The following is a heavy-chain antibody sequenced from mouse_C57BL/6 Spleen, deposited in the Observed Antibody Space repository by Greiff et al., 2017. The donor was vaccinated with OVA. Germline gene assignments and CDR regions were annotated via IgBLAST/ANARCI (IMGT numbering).Heavy chain of an antibody. CDR2: IYPGDGDT. CDR1: GYAFSSSW. J-gene: IGHJ4*01. Sequence: VKLLESGPELVKPGASVKISCKASGYAFSSSWMNWVKQRPGKGLEWIGRIYPGDGDTNYNGKFKGKATLTADKSSSTAYMQLSSLTSEDSAVYFCARRGLLEGYYAMDYWGQGTSVTVSS. CDR3: ARRGLLEGYYAMDY. V-gene: IGHV1-82*01. D-gene: IGHD3-1*01.